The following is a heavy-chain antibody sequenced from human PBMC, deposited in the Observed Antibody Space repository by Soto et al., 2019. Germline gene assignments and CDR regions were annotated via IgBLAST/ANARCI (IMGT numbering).Heavy chain of an antibody. Sequence: GGSLRLSCGASGFDFNNYWMHWVRQDPEKGLVWVSRINGDGSDTKYADSVKGRFTISRDNAKNTVYLQMNSLRAEDTAVYYCARDQTTGDWFDAWGQATXVTVSS. CDR1: GFDFNNYW. CDR3: ARDQTTGDWFDA. J-gene: IGHJ5*02. D-gene: IGHD4-17*01. V-gene: IGHV3-74*03. CDR2: INGDGSDT.